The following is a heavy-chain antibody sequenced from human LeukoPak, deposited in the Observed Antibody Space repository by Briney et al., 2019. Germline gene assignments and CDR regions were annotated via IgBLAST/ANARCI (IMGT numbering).Heavy chain of an antibody. J-gene: IGHJ6*02. CDR1: GGSISRSSYY. CDR2: ISDSGST. Sequence: SETLSLTCIVSGGSISRSSYYWGWLRQPPGKGLEWIGSISDSGSTYYSPSLKSRVTISVDTSKSQFSLKLNSVTAADTAVYYCARVGGGNYYYYGMDVWGQGTTVTVSS. V-gene: IGHV4-39*07. D-gene: IGHD2-15*01. CDR3: ARVGGGNYYYYGMDV.